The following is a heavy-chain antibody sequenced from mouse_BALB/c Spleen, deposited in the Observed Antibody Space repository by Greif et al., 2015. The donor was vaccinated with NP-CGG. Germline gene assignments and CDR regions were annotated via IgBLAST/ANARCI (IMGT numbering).Heavy chain of an antibody. D-gene: IGHD2-3*01. CDR3: AIYDGYYYYAMDY. Sequence: QVQLQQSGAELVKPGASVKLSCKASGYTFTSYWMHWVKQSPGQGFEWLGEFNPSTGRTNYNEKFKSKATLTVDKSSSTAYMQLSSLTSEDSAVYYCAIYDGYYYYAMDYWGQGTSVTVSS. J-gene: IGHJ4*01. CDR1: GYTFTSYW. V-gene: IGHV1S81*02. CDR2: FNPSTGRT.